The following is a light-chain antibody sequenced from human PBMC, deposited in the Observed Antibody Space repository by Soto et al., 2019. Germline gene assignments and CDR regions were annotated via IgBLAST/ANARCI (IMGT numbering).Light chain of an antibody. V-gene: IGKV3-20*01. Sequence: IVLTQSPGTPSLSPGERATLSCRTSQSVSNTYVAWYQQKPGQAPRLLIYDTSSRVTGIPDRFSGSGSGTDFTLTISRLEPEDFAVFYCQQYGTSEIIFGQGTRLE. CDR3: QQYGTSEII. CDR2: DTS. J-gene: IGKJ5*01. CDR1: QSVSNTY.